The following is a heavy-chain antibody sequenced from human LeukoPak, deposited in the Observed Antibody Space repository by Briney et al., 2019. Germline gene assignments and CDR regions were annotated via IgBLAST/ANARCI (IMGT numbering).Heavy chain of an antibody. D-gene: IGHD6-13*01. CDR3: ARQAQGSPFDY. Sequence: GGSLRLSCAASGFTFSSYSMNWVRQAPGKGLEWVSSISSSSSYIYYADSVKGRFTISRDNSKNTLYLQMNSLRAEDTAVYYCARQAQGSPFDYWGQGTLVTVSS. V-gene: IGHV3-21*01. J-gene: IGHJ4*02. CDR2: ISSSSSYI. CDR1: GFTFSSYS.